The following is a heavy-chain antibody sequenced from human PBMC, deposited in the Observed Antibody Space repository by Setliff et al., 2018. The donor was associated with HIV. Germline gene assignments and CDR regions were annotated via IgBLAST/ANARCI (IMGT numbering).Heavy chain of an antibody. V-gene: IGHV3-23*01. CDR1: GFTFTRYA. CDR2: ISGSGSTT. Sequence: PGGSLRLSCAASGFTFTRYASNWVRQAPGKGLEWVSSISGSGSTTYNADSVKGRLTISRDNSQNALYLHMNSLRAEDTAVYYCAKLQEGHVYSHYDSWGQGTLVTVSS. CDR3: AKLQEGHVYSHYDS. J-gene: IGHJ4*02. D-gene: IGHD2-21*01.